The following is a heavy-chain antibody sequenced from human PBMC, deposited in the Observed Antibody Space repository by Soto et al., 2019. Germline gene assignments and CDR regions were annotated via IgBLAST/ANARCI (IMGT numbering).Heavy chain of an antibody. J-gene: IGHJ5*02. Sequence: QHPGKGLEWIGYIYYSGTTYYNPSLKSRLTISIDTSRIQFSLKLSSVTAADTAVYYCAREYSGYGKTRSDPWGLGTL. V-gene: IGHV4-31*02. CDR2: IYYSGTT. CDR3: AREYSGYGKTRSDP. D-gene: IGHD5-12*01.